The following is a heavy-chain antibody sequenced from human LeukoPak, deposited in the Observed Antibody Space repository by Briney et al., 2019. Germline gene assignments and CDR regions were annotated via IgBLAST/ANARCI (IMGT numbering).Heavy chain of an antibody. CDR1: GYTFTGYY. CDR2: INPNSGGT. CDR3: ARATYSSGWYPFDY. J-gene: IGHJ4*02. V-gene: IGHV1-2*02. D-gene: IGHD6-19*01. Sequence: ASVKVSCKAPGYTFTGYYMHWVRQAPGQGLEWMGWINPNSGGTNYAQKFQGRVTMTRDTSISTAYMELSRLRSDDTAVYYCARATYSSGWYPFDYWGQGTLVTVSS.